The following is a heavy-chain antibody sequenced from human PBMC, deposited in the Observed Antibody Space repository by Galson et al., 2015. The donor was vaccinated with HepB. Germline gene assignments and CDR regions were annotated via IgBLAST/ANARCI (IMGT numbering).Heavy chain of an antibody. V-gene: IGHV4-59*01. D-gene: IGHD2-15*01. J-gene: IGHJ3*02. CDR1: GGSISSYY. CDR2: IYYSGST. Sequence: QVQLQESGPGLVKPSETLSLTCTVSGGSISSYYWSWIRQPPGKGLEWIGYIYYSGSTNYNPSLMSRVTISVDTSKNQFSLKLSSVTAADTAVYYCARERGFYCSGGSCYRTAFDIWGQGTMVTVSS. CDR3: ARERGFYCSGGSCYRTAFDI.